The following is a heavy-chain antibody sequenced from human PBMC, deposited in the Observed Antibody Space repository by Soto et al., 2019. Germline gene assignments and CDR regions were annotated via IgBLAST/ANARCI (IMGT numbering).Heavy chain of an antibody. CDR3: TTSSPRLYGDYD. D-gene: IGHD4-17*01. Sequence: PGGSLRLSCAASGFTFSSYWMHWVRQAPGKGLVWVSRINSDGSITSYADSVKGRFTISRDNAKNTVYLQMDSLRAEDTAVYYCTTSSPRLYGDYDWGQGTLVTVSS. J-gene: IGHJ4*02. V-gene: IGHV3-74*01. CDR1: GFTFSSYW. CDR2: INSDGSIT.